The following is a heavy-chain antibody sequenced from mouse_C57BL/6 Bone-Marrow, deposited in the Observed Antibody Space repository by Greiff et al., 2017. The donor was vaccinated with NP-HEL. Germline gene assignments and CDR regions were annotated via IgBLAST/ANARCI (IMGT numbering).Heavy chain of an antibody. J-gene: IGHJ2*01. Sequence: DVQLVESGGGLVKPGGSLKLSCAASGFTFSSYAMSWVRQTPEKRLEWVATISDGGSYTYYPDYVKGRFTISRDNAKNNLYLQMSHLKSEDTAMYYCARDPRSYHSSRHFDYWGQGTTLTVSS. D-gene: IGHD2-12*01. V-gene: IGHV5-4*01. CDR3: ARDPRSYHSSRHFDY. CDR1: GFTFSSYA. CDR2: ISDGGSYT.